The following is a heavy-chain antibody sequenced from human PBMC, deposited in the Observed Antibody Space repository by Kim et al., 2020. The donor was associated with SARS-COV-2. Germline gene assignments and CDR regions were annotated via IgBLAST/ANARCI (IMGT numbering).Heavy chain of an antibody. Sequence: SVKVSCKASGFTFRNSAVQWVRQARGQGLEWIGWVVVGSGVKKYAQKFQERVIITRDMSTSTAYMEVSSLRSEDTALYYCAAGTGYYSPDYWGQGTLVT. CDR2: VVVGSGVK. V-gene: IGHV1-58*01. D-gene: IGHD3-22*01. J-gene: IGHJ4*02. CDR3: AAGTGYYSPDY. CDR1: GFTFRNSA.